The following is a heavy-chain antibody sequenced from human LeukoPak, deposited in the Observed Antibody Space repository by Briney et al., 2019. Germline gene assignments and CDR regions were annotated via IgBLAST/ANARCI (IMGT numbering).Heavy chain of an antibody. CDR3: ARVLGSMITFGGVIPSSFDY. D-gene: IGHD3-16*02. CDR1: GYTFSDWP. Sequence: ASVKVSCKASGYTFSDWPINWVRQAPGQGLEWMGWIDTNTGNPTYAQGFTGRFVFSLDTSVSTTYLQISSLKAEDTAVYYCARVLGSMITFGGVIPSSFDYWGQGTLVTVSS. J-gene: IGHJ4*02. V-gene: IGHV7-4-1*02. CDR2: IDTNTGNP.